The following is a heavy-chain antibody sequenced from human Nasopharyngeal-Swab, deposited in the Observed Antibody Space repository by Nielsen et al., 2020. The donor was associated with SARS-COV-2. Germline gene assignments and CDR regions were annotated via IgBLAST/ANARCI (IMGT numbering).Heavy chain of an antibody. D-gene: IGHD3-22*01. J-gene: IGHJ6*02. Sequence: GESLKISCAASGFTFSDYYMSWIRQAPGKGLEWVSYISSSGSTIYYADSVKGRFTIPRDNAKNSLYLQMNSLRAEDTAVYYCARGYYYDSSGYYYGYYYYYGMDVWGQGTTVTVSS. V-gene: IGHV3-11*01. CDR2: ISSSGSTI. CDR1: GFTFSDYY. CDR3: ARGYYYDSSGYYYGYYYYYGMDV.